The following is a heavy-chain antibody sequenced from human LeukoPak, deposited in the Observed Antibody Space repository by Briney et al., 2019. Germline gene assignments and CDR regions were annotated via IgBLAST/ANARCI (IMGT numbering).Heavy chain of an antibody. CDR1: GFTFSSYA. D-gene: IGHD1-7*01. Sequence: PGGSLRLSCAASGFTFSSYAMSWVRQAPGKGLEWVSAISGSGGSTYYADSVKGRFTISRDNSKNTLYLQMNSLRAEDTAVYYCAKDGPGYNWNYDAFDIWGQGTTVTVSS. V-gene: IGHV3-23*01. CDR2: ISGSGGST. CDR3: AKDGPGYNWNYDAFDI. J-gene: IGHJ3*02.